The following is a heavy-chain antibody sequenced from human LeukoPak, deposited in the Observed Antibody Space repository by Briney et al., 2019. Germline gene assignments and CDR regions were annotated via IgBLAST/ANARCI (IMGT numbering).Heavy chain of an antibody. D-gene: IGHD6-19*01. CDR1: GYSISSGYY. V-gene: IGHV4-38-2*02. J-gene: IGHJ4*02. CDR2: IYHSGST. Sequence: SETLSLTCTVSGYSISSGYYWGWIQQPPGKGLEWIGSIYHSGSTYYNPSLKSRVTISVDTSKNQFSLKLSSVTAADTAVYYCARDGVAVAGLLNWGQGTLVTVSS. CDR3: ARDGVAVAGLLN.